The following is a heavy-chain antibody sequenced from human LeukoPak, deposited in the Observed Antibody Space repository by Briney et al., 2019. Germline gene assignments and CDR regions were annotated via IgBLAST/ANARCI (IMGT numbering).Heavy chain of an antibody. CDR2: TSFDGSNQ. CDR3: AKGIRDFSWLPSFDW. V-gene: IGHV3-30*18. J-gene: IGHJ4*02. D-gene: IGHD3-9*01. Sequence: GGSLRLSCAASGFPFSTYGMHWVRQAPGKGLEWVAVTSFDGSNQYYADSVKGRFTISRDSFKSTLFLQMNSLTAEDTAVYYCAKGIRDFSWLPSFDWWGQGIQVTVSS. CDR1: GFPFSTYG.